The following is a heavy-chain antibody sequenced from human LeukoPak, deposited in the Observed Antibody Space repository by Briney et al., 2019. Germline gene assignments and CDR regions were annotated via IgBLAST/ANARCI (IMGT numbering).Heavy chain of an antibody. J-gene: IGHJ4*02. V-gene: IGHV3-30*04. Sequence: PGGSLRLSCAVSGFTFMNYAMHWVRQAPGKGPQWVAVTSYDGRNRYYTDSVRGRFTISRDNSNNTLFLHMNSLRAEDTAVYFCVRDLIDAWGASPPTDYWGQGTLVTVSS. D-gene: IGHD3-16*01. CDR1: GFTFMNYA. CDR3: VRDLIDAWGASPPTDY. CDR2: TSYDGRNR.